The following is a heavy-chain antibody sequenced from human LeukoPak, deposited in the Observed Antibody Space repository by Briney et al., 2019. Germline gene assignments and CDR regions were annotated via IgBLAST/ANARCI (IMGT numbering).Heavy chain of an antibody. D-gene: IGHD2-15*01. CDR3: AKVSLGYCSGGSCYLAFDY. J-gene: IGHJ4*02. V-gene: IGHV3-30*18. Sequence: LAGRSLRLSCAASGFTFRNYGMHWVRQAPGKGLEWVAAIPYDGSNRFYADFVKGRFTISRDNAKNSLYLQMNSLRAEDTAVYYCAKVSLGYCSGGSCYLAFDYWGQGTLVTVSS. CDR1: GFTFRNYG. CDR2: IPYDGSNR.